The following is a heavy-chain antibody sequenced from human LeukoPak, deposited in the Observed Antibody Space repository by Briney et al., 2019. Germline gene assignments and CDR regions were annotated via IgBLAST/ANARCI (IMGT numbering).Heavy chain of an antibody. CDR3: ARLHPFRYFDY. CDR2: ISSNGGST. J-gene: IGHJ4*02. V-gene: IGHV3-64*01. Sequence: TGASLRLSCAASGFTFSSYAMHWVRQTPGEGLEYVSAISSNGGSTYYANSVKGRFTISRDNSKNTLYLQMGSLRAEDMAVYYCARLHPFRYFDYWGQGTLVTVSS. CDR1: GFTFSSYA.